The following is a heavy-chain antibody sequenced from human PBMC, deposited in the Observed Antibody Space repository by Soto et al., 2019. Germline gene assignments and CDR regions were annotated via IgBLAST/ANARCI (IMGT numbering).Heavy chain of an antibody. V-gene: IGHV4-59*01. CDR3: ARDLMAGSNFDY. D-gene: IGHD6-19*01. CDR1: GGSISSYY. CDR2: IYYSGST. J-gene: IGHJ4*02. Sequence: SETLSLTCTVSGGSISSYYWSWIRQPPGKGLEWIGYIYYSGSTNYNPSLKSRVTISVDTSKNQFSLKLSSETAAYTAVYYCARDLMAGSNFDYWGQGTLVTVSS.